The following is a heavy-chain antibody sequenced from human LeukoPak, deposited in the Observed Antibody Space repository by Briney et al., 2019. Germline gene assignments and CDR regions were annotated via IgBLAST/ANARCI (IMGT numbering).Heavy chain of an antibody. J-gene: IGHJ5*02. CDR3: AKDMELAS. D-gene: IGHD1-26*01. CDR2: ISSSGANA. Sequence: GGSLRLSCAASGFTFEDYAMHWVRQGPGKGLEWVSLISSSGANAYYADSVKGRFTISRDNSKNTLYLQMNNLRGEDTAEYYCAKDMELASWGQGTLVTVSS. CDR1: GFTFEDYA. V-gene: IGHV3-23*01.